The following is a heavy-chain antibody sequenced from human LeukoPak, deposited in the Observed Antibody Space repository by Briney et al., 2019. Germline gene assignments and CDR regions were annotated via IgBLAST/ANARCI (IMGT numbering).Heavy chain of an antibody. J-gene: IGHJ6*03. V-gene: IGHV1-8*03. CDR1: GYTFTSYD. CDR2: MNPNSGNT. D-gene: IGHD6-6*01. Sequence: ASVKVSCKASGYTFTSYDINWVRQATGQGLEWMGWMNPNSGNTGYAQKFQGRVTITRNTPISTAYMELSSLRSEDTAVYYCARVSIAARRVYYYMDVWGKGTTVTVSS. CDR3: ARVSIAARRVYYYMDV.